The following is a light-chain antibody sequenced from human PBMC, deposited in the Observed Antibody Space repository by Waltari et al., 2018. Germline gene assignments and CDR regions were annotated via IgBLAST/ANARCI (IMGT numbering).Light chain of an antibody. CDR1: SSDVGSYNY. CDR2: DVS. CDR3: SSYITTNTLEL. V-gene: IGLV2-14*03. J-gene: IGLJ2*01. Sequence: QSALTQPASVSGSPGQSITISCTGTSSDVGSYNYVSWYQQHPGKAPKLMIYDVSYRPAEVSNRFSGSKSGNTASLTISGLQAEDEADYYCSSYITTNTLELFGGGTSLTVL.